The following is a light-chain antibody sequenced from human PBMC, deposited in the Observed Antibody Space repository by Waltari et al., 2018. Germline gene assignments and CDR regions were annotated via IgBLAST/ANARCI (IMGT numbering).Light chain of an antibody. CDR1: QSVSSSY. Sequence: ELVLTQSPGTLSLSPGDRATLSCRASQSVSSSYLAWYQQKPGQAPRLLIHGASSRATGIPDRFSGSGSGTDFTLTISRLEPEDFAVYYCQQYGISPYTFGQGTKLEIK. CDR2: GAS. J-gene: IGKJ2*01. V-gene: IGKV3-20*01. CDR3: QQYGISPYT.